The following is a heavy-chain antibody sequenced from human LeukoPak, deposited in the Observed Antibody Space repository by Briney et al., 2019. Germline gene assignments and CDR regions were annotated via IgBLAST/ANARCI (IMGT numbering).Heavy chain of an antibody. V-gene: IGHV1-18*01. D-gene: IGHD2-2*01. CDR1: GYTFTSYG. CDR3: ARDGCSSTSCPYYYYYYYMDV. J-gene: IGHJ6*03. Sequence: ASVKVSCKASGYTFTSYGISWVRQAPGQGLEWMGWISAYNGNTNYAQKLQGRVTMTTDTSTSTAYMELRSLRSDDTAVYYCARDGCSSTSCPYYYYYYYMDVWGKGTTVTVSS. CDR2: ISAYNGNT.